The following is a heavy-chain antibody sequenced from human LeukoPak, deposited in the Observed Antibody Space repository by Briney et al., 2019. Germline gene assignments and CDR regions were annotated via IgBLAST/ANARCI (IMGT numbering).Heavy chain of an antibody. CDR3: ARGSRFLERLFEY. V-gene: IGHV3-9*03. Sequence: GGSLRLSCAGSGFTFDDYAMHWVRQAPGKGLEWVSGISWNSGSIGYADSVKGRFTISRDNAENSLYLQMNSLRAEDMALYYCARGSRFLERLFEYWGQGTVVTVSS. CDR2: ISWNSGSI. J-gene: IGHJ4*02. D-gene: IGHD3-3*01. CDR1: GFTFDDYA.